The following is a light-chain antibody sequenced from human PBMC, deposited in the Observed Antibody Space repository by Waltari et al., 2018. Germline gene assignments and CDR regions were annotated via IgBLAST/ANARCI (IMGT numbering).Light chain of an antibody. CDR2: GTS. CDR3: QQYGSSPYT. Sequence: ENVLTQSPGTLSLSPGERATLSCRASQSVSSSYLAWYQQKPGQAPRLLIYGTSNRATGIPDRFSGSGSGTDFTLTISRLEPEDFAMYYCQQYGSSPYTFGQGTKLEI. V-gene: IGKV3-20*01. CDR1: QSVSSSY. J-gene: IGKJ2*01.